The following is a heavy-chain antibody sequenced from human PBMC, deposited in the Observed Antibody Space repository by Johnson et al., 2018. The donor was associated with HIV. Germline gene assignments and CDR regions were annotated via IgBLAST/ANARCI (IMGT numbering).Heavy chain of an antibody. D-gene: IGHD6-6*01. CDR3: ARDRGSSSLDAFDI. CDR1: GFTFSSYA. J-gene: IGHJ3*02. V-gene: IGHV3-30*04. CDR2: ISYDGSNT. Sequence: QVQLVESGGGVVQPGRSLRLSCAASGFTFSSYAMHWVRQAPGKGLEWVAVISYDGSNTYYAASVQGRFTISRDNSKNTLYLQMNSLRAEDTAVYYCARDRGSSSLDAFDIWGQGTMVTVSS.